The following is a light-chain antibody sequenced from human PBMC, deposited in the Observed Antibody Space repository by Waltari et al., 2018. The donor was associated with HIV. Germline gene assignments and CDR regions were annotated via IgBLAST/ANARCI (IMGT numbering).Light chain of an antibody. Sequence: QSVLPQPPSASGTPGQRVTISSSGSSSNIGNDTVSWYQQLPGTTPNLLIYKNIQRPSGVPDRFAGSKSGTSAYLAISGLRSEDEADYYCVGWDASLSAYVFGAGTKVTVL. V-gene: IGLV1-47*01. CDR3: VGWDASLSAYV. CDR2: KNI. CDR1: SSNIGNDT. J-gene: IGLJ1*01.